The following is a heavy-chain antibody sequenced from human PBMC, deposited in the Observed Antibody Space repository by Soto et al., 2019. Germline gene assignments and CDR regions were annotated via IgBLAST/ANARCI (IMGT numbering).Heavy chain of an antibody. CDR1: GGSISSYY. J-gene: IGHJ4*02. V-gene: IGHV4-59*08. CDR3: ARHVVPAANYFAY. D-gene: IGHD2-2*01. Sequence: LETLSLTCTVSGGSISSYYRSWIRQPPGKGLEWIGYIYYSGSTNYNPSLKSRVTISVDTSKNQFSLKLSSVTVADTAVYYCARHVVPAANYFAYWGQGTLVTVSS. CDR2: IYYSGST.